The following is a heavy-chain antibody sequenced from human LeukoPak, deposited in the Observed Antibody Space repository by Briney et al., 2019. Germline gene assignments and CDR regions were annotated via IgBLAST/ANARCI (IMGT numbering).Heavy chain of an antibody. V-gene: IGHV4-4*02. J-gene: IGHJ4*02. CDR1: GGSISSSNW. D-gene: IGHD2-15*01. Sequence: SETLSLTCAVSGGSISSSNWWSWVRQPPGKGLEWIGEIYHSGSTNYNPSLKSRVTISVDKAKNQFSLQLNSVTAAATAVYYCARVKGCSGGSCYSENDYWGQGTLVTVSS. CDR3: ARVKGCSGGSCYSENDY. CDR2: IYHSGST.